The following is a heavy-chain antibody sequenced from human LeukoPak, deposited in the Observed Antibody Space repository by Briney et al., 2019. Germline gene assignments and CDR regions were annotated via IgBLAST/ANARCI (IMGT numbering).Heavy chain of an antibody. V-gene: IGHV3-23*01. CDR2: ITGSGSST. Sequence: GGSLRLSYAASGFTFSTYAMNRVRQAPEKGLEWVSGITGSGSSTYYADSVKGRFTIFRDNSRNILYLQMNSLRAEDTAVYFCAKDLPDRFRKFDYWGQGTLVTVSS. CDR3: AKDLPDRFRKFDY. CDR1: GFTFSTYA. J-gene: IGHJ4*02. D-gene: IGHD3-16*01.